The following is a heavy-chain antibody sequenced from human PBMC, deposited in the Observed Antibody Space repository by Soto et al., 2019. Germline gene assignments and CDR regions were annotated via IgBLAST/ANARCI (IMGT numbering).Heavy chain of an antibody. V-gene: IGHV4-39*01. CDR1: VGSISSSIYD. Sequence: AETLAVTCTFSVGSISSSIYDWGWIRPPPGKGLEWTGSLYYSGSTYYNPSLKSRVTISVDTSKNQFSLKLSYVTAADTAVYYCASSGELLNNYYYGMDVWGQGTTVTVSS. D-gene: IGHD3-10*01. CDR3: ASSGELLNNYYYGMDV. J-gene: IGHJ6*01. CDR2: LYYSGST.